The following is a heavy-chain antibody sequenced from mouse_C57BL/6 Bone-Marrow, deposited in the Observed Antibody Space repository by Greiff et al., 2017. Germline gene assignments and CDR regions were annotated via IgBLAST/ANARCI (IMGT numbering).Heavy chain of an antibody. Sequence: EVPLQQSGPELVKPGASVKISCKASGYTFTDYYMNWVKQSHGKSLEWIGDINPNNGGTSYNQKFKGKATLTVDKSSSPAYMELRSLTSEDSAVYYCARGYPAWFAYWGQGTLVTVSA. J-gene: IGHJ3*01. CDR2: INPNNGGT. CDR1: GYTFTDYY. CDR3: ARGYPAWFAY. V-gene: IGHV1-26*01. D-gene: IGHD2-14*01.